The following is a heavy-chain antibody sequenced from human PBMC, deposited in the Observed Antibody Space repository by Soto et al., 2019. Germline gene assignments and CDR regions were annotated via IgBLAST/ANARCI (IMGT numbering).Heavy chain of an antibody. D-gene: IGHD3-10*01. CDR2: ISSSSSYI. V-gene: IGHV3-21*01. CDR3: ARDLELLWFGELGYYYGMDF. Sequence: GGSLRLSCAASGFTFSSYSMNWVRQAPGKGLEWVSSISSSSSYIYYADSVKGRFTISRDNAKNSLYLQMNSLRAEDTAVYYCARDLELLWFGELGYYYGMDFWCQETSVTVSS. CDR1: GFTFSSYS. J-gene: IGHJ6*02.